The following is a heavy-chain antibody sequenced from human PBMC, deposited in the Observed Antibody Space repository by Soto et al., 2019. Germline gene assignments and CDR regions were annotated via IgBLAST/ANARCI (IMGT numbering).Heavy chain of an antibody. D-gene: IGHD4-17*01. CDR1: GGTFSSYA. V-gene: IGHV1-69*13. J-gene: IGHJ4*02. Sequence: SVKVSCKASGGTFSSYAISWVRQAPGQGLEWMGGIIPIFGTANYAQKFQGRVTITADESTSTAYMELSSLRSEDTAVYYCARYGDSTRPIDYWGQGTLVTVSS. CDR3: ARYGDSTRPIDY. CDR2: IIPIFGTA.